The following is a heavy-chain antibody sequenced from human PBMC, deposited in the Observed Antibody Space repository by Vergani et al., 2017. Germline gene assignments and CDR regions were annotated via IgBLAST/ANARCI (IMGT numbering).Heavy chain of an antibody. J-gene: IGHJ4*02. Sequence: EVQLLESGGGLVQPGGSLRLSCAASGFTFSSYAMSWVRQAPGKGLEWVSAISGSGGSTYYADSVKGRFTISRDNSKNTLYLQMNSLRAEDTAVYYCARPSYSGSYQYYFDYWGQGTLVTVSS. CDR1: GFTFSSYA. V-gene: IGHV3-23*01. CDR2: ISGSGGST. CDR3: ARPSYSGSYQYYFDY. D-gene: IGHD1-26*01.